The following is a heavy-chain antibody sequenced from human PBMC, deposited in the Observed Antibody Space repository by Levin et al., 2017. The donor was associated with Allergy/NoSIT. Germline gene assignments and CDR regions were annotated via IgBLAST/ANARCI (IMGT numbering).Heavy chain of an antibody. Sequence: GGSLRLSCAASGFTFSDHYMDWVRQAPGKGLEWVGRTRKKANSYTTEYAASVKGRFSISRDDSMNSLFLQMNSLKTEDTAVYYCVRVSGSYCIDYWGQGTLVTVSS. V-gene: IGHV3-72*01. CDR3: VRVSGSYCIDY. CDR2: TRKKANSYTT. D-gene: IGHD1-26*01. J-gene: IGHJ4*02. CDR1: GFTFSDHY.